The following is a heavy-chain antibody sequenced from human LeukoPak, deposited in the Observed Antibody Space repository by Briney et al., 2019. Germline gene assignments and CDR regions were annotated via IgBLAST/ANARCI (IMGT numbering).Heavy chain of an antibody. CDR3: AKIPSSSWTFGWFDP. J-gene: IGHJ5*02. Sequence: PGGSLRLSCAASGFTFSSYAMSWVRQAPGKGLEWVSAIRGSGGSTYYADSVKGRFTISRDNSKNTLYLQMNSLRAEDTAVYYCAKIPSSSWTFGWFDPWGQGTLVTVSS. D-gene: IGHD6-13*01. V-gene: IGHV3-23*01. CDR2: IRGSGGST. CDR1: GFTFSSYA.